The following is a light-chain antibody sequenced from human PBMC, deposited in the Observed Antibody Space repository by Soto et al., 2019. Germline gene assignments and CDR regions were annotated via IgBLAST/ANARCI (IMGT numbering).Light chain of an antibody. Sequence: EIVLTQYPGTPSFSPGERTTLSCKASQSVNSDYLAWFQQKPGQAPRLLIYGASTRTTGIPDRFSGSGSGTDFTLTIGRLEPGDFAVYYCLHYGGSPLTFGQGTRLEIK. CDR3: LHYGGSPLT. CDR1: QSVNSDY. V-gene: IGKV3-20*01. J-gene: IGKJ5*01. CDR2: GAS.